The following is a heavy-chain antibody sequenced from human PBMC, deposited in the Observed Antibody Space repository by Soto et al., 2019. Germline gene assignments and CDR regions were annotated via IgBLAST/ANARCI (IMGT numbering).Heavy chain of an antibody. V-gene: IGHV4-59*01. CDR3: ARMGRGKLNYYYVMAV. D-gene: IGHD3-10*01. Sequence: SETLSLTCTVSGGSISSYYWSWIRQPPGKGLEWIGYIYYSGSTNYNPSLKSRVTISRDNSKNTLYLQMGSLRAEDMAVYYCARMGRGKLNYYYVMAVWGQGTTVTVS. J-gene: IGHJ6*02. CDR2: IYYSGST. CDR1: GGSISSYY.